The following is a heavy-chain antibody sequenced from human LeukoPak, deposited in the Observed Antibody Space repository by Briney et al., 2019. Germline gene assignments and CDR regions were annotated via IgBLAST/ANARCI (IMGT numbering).Heavy chain of an antibody. D-gene: IGHD6-13*01. CDR2: ISYDGSNK. CDR3: AKQYSSSWVDAFDI. CDR1: GFTFSSYA. J-gene: IGHJ3*02. Sequence: GGSLRLSCAASGFTFSSYAMHWVRQAPGKGLEWVAVISYDGSNKYYADSVKGRFTISRDNSKNTLYLQMNSLRAEDTAVYYCAKQYSSSWVDAFDIWGQGTMVTVSS. V-gene: IGHV3-30*18.